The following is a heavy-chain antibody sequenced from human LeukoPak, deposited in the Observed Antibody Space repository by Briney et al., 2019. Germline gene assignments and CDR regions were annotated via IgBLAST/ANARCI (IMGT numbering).Heavy chain of an antibody. D-gene: IGHD6-13*01. CDR3: ARIPIESSSGWYFFDY. Sequence: SGPTLVNPTQTLTLTCTFSGFSLSTSGMRVSWIRQPPGKALEWLARIDWDDDKFYSTSLKTRLTISNDTSKNQVVLIMTNMDPVDTATYYCARIPIESSSGWYFFDYWGQGTLVTVSS. J-gene: IGHJ4*02. CDR2: IDWDDDK. V-gene: IGHV2-70*04. CDR1: GFSLSTSGMR.